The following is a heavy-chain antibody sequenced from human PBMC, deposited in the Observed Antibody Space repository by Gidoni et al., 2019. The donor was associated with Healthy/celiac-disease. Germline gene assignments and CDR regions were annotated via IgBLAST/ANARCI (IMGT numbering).Heavy chain of an antibody. Sequence: GSTNYNPSLKSRVTISVDKSKNQFSLKLSSVTAVDTAVYYCARAASSGWYRGWGQGTLVTVSS. D-gene: IGHD6-19*01. J-gene: IGHJ4*02. CDR3: ARAASSGWYRG. V-gene: IGHV4-4*02. CDR2: GST.